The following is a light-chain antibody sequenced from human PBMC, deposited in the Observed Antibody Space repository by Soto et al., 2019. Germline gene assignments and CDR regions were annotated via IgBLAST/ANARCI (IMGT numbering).Light chain of an antibody. Sequence: QSVLTQPPSVSGAPGQKVTISCTRSSSNIGAAYDVHWYQHLPGTAPKLLIYGNNTRPSGVPDRFSGSKSGTSASLAITGLQAEDEADYYCQSYDSSLSGWVFGGGTQLTVL. CDR2: GNN. V-gene: IGLV1-40*01. CDR3: QSYDSSLSGWV. J-gene: IGLJ3*02. CDR1: SSNIGAAYD.